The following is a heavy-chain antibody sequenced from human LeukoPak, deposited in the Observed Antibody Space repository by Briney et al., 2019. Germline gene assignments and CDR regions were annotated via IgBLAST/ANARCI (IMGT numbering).Heavy chain of an antibody. Sequence: GGSLRLSCAASGFTFSSYWMSWVRQAPGKGLEWVANIKQDGSEKYYVDSVKGRFTISRDNAKNSLYLQMSSLRAEDTAVYYCARDVGSGWFDPWGQGTLVTVSS. J-gene: IGHJ5*02. D-gene: IGHD1-26*01. CDR3: ARDVGSGWFDP. CDR2: IKQDGSEK. V-gene: IGHV3-7*01. CDR1: GFTFSSYW.